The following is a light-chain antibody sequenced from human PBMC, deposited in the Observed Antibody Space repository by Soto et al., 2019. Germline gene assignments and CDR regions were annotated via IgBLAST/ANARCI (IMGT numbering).Light chain of an antibody. Sequence: EIVLTQSPATLSLSPGERATLSCRASQSVSSSYLAWYQQKPGQAPRLLIYGASSRATGIPDRFSGSVSGTYVTLTISRLEPEDVAVYYCQQYGSSSWTFGQGTKVEIK. CDR2: GAS. CDR3: QQYGSSSWT. J-gene: IGKJ1*01. CDR1: QSVSSSY. V-gene: IGKV3-20*01.